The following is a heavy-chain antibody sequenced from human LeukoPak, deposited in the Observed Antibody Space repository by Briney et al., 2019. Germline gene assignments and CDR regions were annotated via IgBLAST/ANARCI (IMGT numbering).Heavy chain of an antibody. CDR3: ARGSKGGSSGWYLNPFDY. CDR2: MNPNSGNT. J-gene: IGHJ4*02. D-gene: IGHD6-19*01. V-gene: IGHV1-8*01. CDR1: GYTFTRYD. Sequence: ASVTVSFKASGYTFTRYDINWVRQATGQGREWMGWMNPNSGNTGCTQKFQGRVTMTRNTSISTAYMELSSLRSEDTAVYYCARGSKGGSSGWYLNPFDYWGQGTLVTVSS.